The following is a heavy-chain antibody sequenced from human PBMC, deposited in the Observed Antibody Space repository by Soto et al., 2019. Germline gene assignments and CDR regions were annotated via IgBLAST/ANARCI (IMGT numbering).Heavy chain of an antibody. CDR2: IYYSGST. D-gene: IGHD2-2*01. J-gene: IGHJ5*02. CDR1: GGSVSSGSYY. Sequence: SETLSLTCTVSGGSVSSGSYYWSRIRQPPGKGLEWIGYIYYSGSTNYNPSLKSRVTISVDTSKNQFSLKLSSVTAADTAVYYCARVWAGYCSSTSCYEGRWFDPWGQGTLVTVSS. V-gene: IGHV4-61*01. CDR3: ARVWAGYCSSTSCYEGRWFDP.